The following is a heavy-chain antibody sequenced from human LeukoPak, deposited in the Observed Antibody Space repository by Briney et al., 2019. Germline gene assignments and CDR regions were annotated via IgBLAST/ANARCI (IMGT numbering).Heavy chain of an antibody. D-gene: IGHD6-13*01. CDR3: AKDQDSSSHY. CDR2: ISCSGGST. Sequence: GGSMRLSCAASGFTFSSYAMSWVRQAPGKGLEWVSAISCSGGSTYYADSVKGRFTNSRDNSKNTLYLQMNSLRAEDTAVYYCAKDQDSSSHYWGQGTLVTVSS. J-gene: IGHJ4*02. CDR1: GFTFSSYA. V-gene: IGHV3-23*01.